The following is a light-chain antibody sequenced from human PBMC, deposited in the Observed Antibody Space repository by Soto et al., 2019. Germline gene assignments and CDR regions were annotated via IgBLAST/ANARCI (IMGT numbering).Light chain of an antibody. V-gene: IGKV3-20*01. CDR3: QQFSSYPLT. CDR2: DAS. CDR1: QSVRNNY. Sequence: EFVLTQSPGTLSLSPGEIATLAFRASQSVRNNYLACYQQKPGQAPRLLIYDASSMANGIPDRFSGGGSGTDFTLTISRLEPEDFAGYYCQQFSSYPLTFGGTTKVEIK. J-gene: IGKJ4*02.